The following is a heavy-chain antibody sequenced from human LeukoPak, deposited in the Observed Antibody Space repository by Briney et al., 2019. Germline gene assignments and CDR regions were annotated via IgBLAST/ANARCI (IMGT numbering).Heavy chain of an antibody. CDR1: GFSFGHYG. Sequence: GGSLRLSCTASGFSFGHYGMNWVRQAPGKGLEWVSVIYSGGSTYYADSVKGRFTISRDNSRNTVYLQMNSLRAEDTAVYYCAKDDRWLQFCCWGQGTLVTVSA. J-gene: IGHJ4*02. V-gene: IGHV3-23*03. CDR2: IYSGGST. CDR3: AKDDRWLQFCC. D-gene: IGHD5-24*01.